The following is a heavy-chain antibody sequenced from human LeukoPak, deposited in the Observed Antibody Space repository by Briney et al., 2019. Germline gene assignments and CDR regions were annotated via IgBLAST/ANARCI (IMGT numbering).Heavy chain of an antibody. CDR1: GFSFSDSV. Sequence: GKSLRLSCVASGFSFSDSVIHWVRQAPGKGLEWVAVISHDVKTTYYADSAKGRFTISRDNTRNTVFLQMNRLRPEDTAVYYCVKEAYYGWGSSPTFYFDYWGQGTRVTVSA. CDR2: ISHDVKTT. D-gene: IGHD3-10*01. CDR3: VKEAYYGWGSSPTFYFDY. J-gene: IGHJ4*02. V-gene: IGHV3-30*04.